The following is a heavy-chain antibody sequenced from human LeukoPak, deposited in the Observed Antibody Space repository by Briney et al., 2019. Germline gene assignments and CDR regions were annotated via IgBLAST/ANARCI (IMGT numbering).Heavy chain of an antibody. V-gene: IGHV4-34*01. CDR3: ASAGLDY. Sequence: SETLSLTCAVYGGSFSGYYWSWIRQPPGKGLEWIGEINHSGSTNYNPSLKSRVTISVDTSKDQFSLKLSSVTAADTAVYYCASAGLDYWGQGTLVTVSS. J-gene: IGHJ4*02. CDR1: GGSFSGYY. CDR2: INHSGST.